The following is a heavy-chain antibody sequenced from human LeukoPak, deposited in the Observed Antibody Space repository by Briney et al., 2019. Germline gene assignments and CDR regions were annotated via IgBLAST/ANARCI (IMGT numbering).Heavy chain of an antibody. V-gene: IGHV3-30*02. CDR2: IRYDGSNK. J-gene: IGHJ6*03. Sequence: PGGSLRLSCAASGFTFSSYGMHWVRQAPGKGLEWVAFIRYDGSNKYYADSVKGRFTISRDNSKNTLYLQMNSLRAEDTAVYYCAKGVATGYYYYMDVWGKGTTVTVSS. CDR1: GFTFSSYG. CDR3: AKGVATGYYYYMDV. D-gene: IGHD5-12*01.